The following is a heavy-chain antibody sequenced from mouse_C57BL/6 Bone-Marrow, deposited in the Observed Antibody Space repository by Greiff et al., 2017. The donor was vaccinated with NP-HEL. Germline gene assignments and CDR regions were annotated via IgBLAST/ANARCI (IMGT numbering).Heavy chain of an antibody. V-gene: IGHV1-64*01. CDR2: IHPNSGST. Sequence: QVQLKQPGAELVKPGASVKLSCKASGYTFTSYWMHWVKQRPGQGLEWIGMIHPNSGSTNYNEKFKSKATLTVDKSSSTAYMQLSSLTSEDSAVYYCARCGPIYYSGSSYWFAYWGQGTLVTVSA. CDR3: ARCGPIYYSGSSYWFAY. CDR1: GYTFTSYW. D-gene: IGHD1-1*01. J-gene: IGHJ3*01.